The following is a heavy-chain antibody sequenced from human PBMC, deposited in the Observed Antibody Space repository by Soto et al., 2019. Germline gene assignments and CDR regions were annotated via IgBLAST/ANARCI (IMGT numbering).Heavy chain of an antibody. Sequence: QVQLQESGPGLVKPPGTLSLTCAVSGDSISSSIWWSWVRLPPGKGLEWIGEIYHSGTTNYNPSLKSRVTISVDKSKNHFSLKMSSLTAADTAVYYCSRRGDGSGSLDYWGQGTLVTVFS. V-gene: IGHV4-4*03. D-gene: IGHD3-10*01. CDR3: SRRGDGSGSLDY. J-gene: IGHJ4*02. CDR1: GDSISSSIW. CDR2: IYHSGTT.